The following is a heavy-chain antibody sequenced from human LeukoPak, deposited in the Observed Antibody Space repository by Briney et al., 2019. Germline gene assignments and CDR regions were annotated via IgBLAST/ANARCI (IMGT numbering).Heavy chain of an antibody. V-gene: IGHV3-15*01. Sequence: PGGSLRLSCAASGFTFSDALMSWVRQAPGKGLEWVGRIKSKADRGTTDYAARVKGRFTISRDDSKNTLYLQMNSLKTEDTAVYYCTTECGFLEWFTDYWGQGTLVTVSS. CDR1: GFTFSDAL. D-gene: IGHD3-3*01. CDR2: IKSKADRGTT. CDR3: TTECGFLEWFTDY. J-gene: IGHJ4*02.